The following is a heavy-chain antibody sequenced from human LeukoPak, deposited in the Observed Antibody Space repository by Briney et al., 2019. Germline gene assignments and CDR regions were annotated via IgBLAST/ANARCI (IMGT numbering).Heavy chain of an antibody. Sequence: SETLSLTCTVSGGSISSYYWSWIRQPPGKGLEWIGYIYYSGSTNYNPSLKSRVTISVDTSNNQFSLKLSSVTAADTAVYYCARDTHGDFDYWGQGTLVTVPS. CDR1: GGSISSYY. J-gene: IGHJ4*02. CDR3: ARDTHGDFDY. CDR2: IYYSGST. V-gene: IGHV4-59*01.